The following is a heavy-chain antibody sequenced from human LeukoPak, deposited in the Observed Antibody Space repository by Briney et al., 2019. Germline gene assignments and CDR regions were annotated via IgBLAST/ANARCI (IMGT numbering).Heavy chain of an antibody. CDR2: ISSSSSYI. J-gene: IGHJ4*02. CDR3: ARSQFGELLNGFDY. Sequence: PGGSLRLSCAASGFTFSSYSMNWVRQAPGKGLEWVSSISSSSSYIYYADSVKGRFTISRDNAKNSLYLQMNSLRAEDTAVYYCARSQFGELLNGFDYWGQGTLVTVSS. D-gene: IGHD3-10*01. V-gene: IGHV3-21*01. CDR1: GFTFSSYS.